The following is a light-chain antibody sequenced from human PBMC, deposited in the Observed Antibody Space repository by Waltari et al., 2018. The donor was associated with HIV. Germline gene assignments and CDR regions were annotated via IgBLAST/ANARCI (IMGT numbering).Light chain of an antibody. J-gene: IGLJ2*01. V-gene: IGLV2-14*01. Sequence: QSALTQPASVSGSPGQSITISCTGTSSDVGGYNYVSRYQQHPGKAPKLMLYEVSTRHSGGSNRFSGSKSGHTASLTISGLQAEDEADYYCSSYTSSSTLVFGGGTKLTVL. CDR2: EVS. CDR3: SSYTSSSTLV. CDR1: SSDVGGYNY.